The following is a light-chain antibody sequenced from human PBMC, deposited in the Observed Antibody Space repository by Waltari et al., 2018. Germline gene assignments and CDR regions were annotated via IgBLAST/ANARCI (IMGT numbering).Light chain of an antibody. CDR3: SSYSTSTALDV. Sequence: QSALAQPASVSGSPGQSITISCSGTNSDVGDYNSVSWYQQFPGKAPQLLIYEVSSRPCGISNRFSGSKSGNTASLTISGLQAEDEADYYCSSYSTSTALDVFGTGTKVTVL. J-gene: IGLJ1*01. CDR1: NSDVGDYNS. CDR2: EVS. V-gene: IGLV2-14*03.